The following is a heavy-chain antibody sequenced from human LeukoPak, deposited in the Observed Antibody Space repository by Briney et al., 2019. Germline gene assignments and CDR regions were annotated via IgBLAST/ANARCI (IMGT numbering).Heavy chain of an antibody. CDR3: ARDFFGWSYDVSDI. J-gene: IGHJ3*02. V-gene: IGHV3-53*01. D-gene: IGHD3-10*01. CDR2: IYSGGNT. CDR1: GFTVSTNY. Sequence: GGSLRLSCAVSGFTVSTNYMNWVRQAPGKGLEWVSVIYSGGNTYYADSVKGRFTISRDNSKNTLFLQMDSLRAEDTAMYYCARDFFGWSYDVSDIWGQGTMVTVFS.